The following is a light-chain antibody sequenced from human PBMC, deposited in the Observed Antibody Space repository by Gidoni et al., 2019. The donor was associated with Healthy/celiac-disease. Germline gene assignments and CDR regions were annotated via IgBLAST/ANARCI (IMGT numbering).Light chain of an antibody. Sequence: ITISCTGTSSDVGGYNYVSWYQQHPGKAPKLMIYEVSNRPSGVSNRFSGSKSGNTASLTISGLQAEDEADYYCSSYTSSSTKVFGTGTKVTVL. CDR3: SSYTSSSTKV. CDR1: SSDVGGYNY. J-gene: IGLJ1*01. V-gene: IGLV2-14*01. CDR2: EVS.